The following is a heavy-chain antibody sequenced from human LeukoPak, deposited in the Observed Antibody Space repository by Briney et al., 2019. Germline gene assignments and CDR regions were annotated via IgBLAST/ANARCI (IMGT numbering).Heavy chain of an antibody. CDR1: GYSISSGYY. D-gene: IGHD6-19*01. J-gene: IGHJ4*02. CDR2: IYHSGST. Sequence: PSETLSLTCAVSGYSISSGYYWGWIRQPPGKGLEWIGSIYHSGSTYYNPSLKSRATISVDTSKNQFSLKLSSVTAADTAVYYCARRGIAVAGDFDYWGQGTLVTVSS. V-gene: IGHV4-38-2*01. CDR3: ARRGIAVAGDFDY.